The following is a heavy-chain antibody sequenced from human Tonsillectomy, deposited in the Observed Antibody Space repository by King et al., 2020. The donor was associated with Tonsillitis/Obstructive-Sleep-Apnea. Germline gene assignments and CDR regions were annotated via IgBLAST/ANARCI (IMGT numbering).Heavy chain of an antibody. CDR2: IHHTGGT. CDR3: ARDGGRGGGWDNWFDP. V-gene: IGHV4-31*03. D-gene: IGHD2-21*01. J-gene: IGHJ5*02. CDR1: GASITSGIYY. Sequence: LQLQESGPGLVKPSQTLSLTCTVSGASITSGIYYWTWIRQHPEKGLEWIGYIHHTGGTHYNPSLKSRLSISVDTSKNHFSLNLSSVTAADTAVYYCARDGGRGGGWDNWFDPWGQGTLVTVSS.